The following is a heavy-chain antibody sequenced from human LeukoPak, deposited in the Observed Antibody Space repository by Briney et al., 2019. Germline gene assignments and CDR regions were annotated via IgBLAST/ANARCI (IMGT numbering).Heavy chain of an antibody. D-gene: IGHD5-18*01. J-gene: IGHJ4*02. CDR2: IYSGGST. CDR3: ARGQVWIQLYDY. Sequence: GGSLRLSCAASGFTVSSNYMSWVRQAPGKGLEGGSVIYSGGSTYYADSVKGRFTISRDNSKNTLYLQLNSLRAEDTAVYYCARGQVWIQLYDYWGQGTLVTVSS. CDR1: GFTVSSNY. V-gene: IGHV3-53*01.